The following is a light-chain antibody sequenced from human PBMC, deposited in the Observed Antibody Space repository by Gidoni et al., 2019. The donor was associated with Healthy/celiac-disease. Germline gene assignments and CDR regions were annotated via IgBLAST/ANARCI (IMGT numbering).Light chain of an antibody. CDR3: QQYNNWPPLT. J-gene: IGKJ4*01. Sequence: VMTQSPATLSVSPGESATLSCRASQSVSSNLAWYQQKPGQAPRLLIYGASTRATGIPARFSGSGSGTEFTLTISSLQSEDFAVYYCQQYNNWPPLTFXGXTKVEIK. CDR2: GAS. V-gene: IGKV3-15*01. CDR1: QSVSSN.